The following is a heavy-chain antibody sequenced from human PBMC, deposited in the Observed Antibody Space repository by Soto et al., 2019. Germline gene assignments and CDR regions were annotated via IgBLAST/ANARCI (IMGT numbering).Heavy chain of an antibody. J-gene: IGHJ4*02. Sequence: SETLYLTCAVYGGSLSGLYWNWIRQSPGKKLEWIGEIDYRGNTNYNPSLRSRVTLSVDASKNQFSLNVRSVTAADAANYYCARSRKSGDHSLGLDYWGRGTLVTVSA. CDR2: IDYRGNT. D-gene: IGHD2-21*01. V-gene: IGHV4-34*01. CDR1: GGSLSGLY. CDR3: ARSRKSGDHSLGLDY.